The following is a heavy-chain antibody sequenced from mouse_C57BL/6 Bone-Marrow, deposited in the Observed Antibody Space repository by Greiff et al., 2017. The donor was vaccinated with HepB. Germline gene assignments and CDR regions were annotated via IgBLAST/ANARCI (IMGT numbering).Heavy chain of an antibody. CDR1: GYTFTDYY. D-gene: IGHD2-3*01. V-gene: IGHV1-26*01. CDR3: AMLDGYYLYWYFDV. J-gene: IGHJ1*03. Sequence: EVQLQQSGPELVKPGASVKISCKASGYTFTDYYMNWVKQSHGKSLEWIGDINPNNGGTSYNQKFKGKATLTVDKSSSTAYMELRSLTSEDSAVYYCAMLDGYYLYWYFDVWGTGTTVTVSS. CDR2: INPNNGGT.